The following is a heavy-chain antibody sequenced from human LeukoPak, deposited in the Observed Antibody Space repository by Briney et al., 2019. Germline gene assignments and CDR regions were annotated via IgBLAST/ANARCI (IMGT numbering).Heavy chain of an antibody. J-gene: IGHJ6*02. D-gene: IGHD6-13*01. Sequence: ASVKVSCKASGYTFTSYAMNWVRQAPGQGLEWMGWINTNTENPTYAQGFTGRFVFSLDTSVSTAYLQISSLKAEDTAVYYCARDLSMVGSWDPDYYYYYGMDVWGQGTTVTVSS. CDR2: INTNTENP. CDR3: ARDLSMVGSWDPDYYYYYGMDV. CDR1: GYTFTSYA. V-gene: IGHV7-4-1*02.